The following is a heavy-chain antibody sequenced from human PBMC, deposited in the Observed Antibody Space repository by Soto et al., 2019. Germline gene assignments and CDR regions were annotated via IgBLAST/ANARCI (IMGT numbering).Heavy chain of an antibody. CDR1: GGTFSSYP. Sequence: GASARLSCTASGGTFSSYPISCVVQSPAQGLEWMGGIIPIFGTANYAQKFQGRVTITADGSTSTAYMELSSLRSEDTAVYYCARTGIAVAATNWFDPWGQGTLVTVSS. V-gene: IGHV1-69*01. J-gene: IGHJ5*02. D-gene: IGHD6-19*01. CDR3: ARTGIAVAATNWFDP. CDR2: IIPIFGTA.